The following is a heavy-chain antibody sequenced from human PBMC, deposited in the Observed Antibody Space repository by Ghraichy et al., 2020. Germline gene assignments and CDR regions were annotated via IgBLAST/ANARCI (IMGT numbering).Heavy chain of an antibody. Sequence: GGSLRLSCAASGFTFSSYSMNWVRQAPGKGLEWVSSISSSSSYIYYADSVKGRFTISRDNAKNSLYLQMNSLRAEDTAVYYCARERGGSYYLYYYYGMDVWGQGTTVTVSS. CDR3: ARERGGSYYLYYYYGMDV. D-gene: IGHD1-26*01. CDR1: GFTFSSYS. J-gene: IGHJ6*02. V-gene: IGHV3-21*01. CDR2: ISSSSSYI.